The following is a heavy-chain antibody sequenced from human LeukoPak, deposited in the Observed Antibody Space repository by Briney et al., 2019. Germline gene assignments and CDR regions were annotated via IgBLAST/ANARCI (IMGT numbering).Heavy chain of an antibody. V-gene: IGHV3-74*01. CDR3: ARDPSSSWDVNAEYFQH. J-gene: IGHJ1*01. D-gene: IGHD6-13*01. Sequence: GGSLRLSCAASGLTFSSHWMHWVRQAPGKGLVWVSRITNDGSSTTYADSVKGRFTISRDNAKNMLYLQVNSLRAEDTAVYYCARDPSSSWDVNAEYFQHWGQGTLVTVSS. CDR2: ITNDGSST. CDR1: GLTFSSHW.